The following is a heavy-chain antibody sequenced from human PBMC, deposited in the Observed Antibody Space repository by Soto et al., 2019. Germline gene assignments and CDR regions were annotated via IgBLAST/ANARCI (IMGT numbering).Heavy chain of an antibody. CDR3: ARDTGSYHNFFDC. V-gene: IGHV4-59*12. D-gene: IGHD3-10*01. J-gene: IGHJ4*02. CDR2: IYYSGDT. CDR1: GGSISSYY. Sequence: SETLSLTCTVSGGSISSYYWSWIRQPPGKGLEWIGYIYYSGDTNYNPSLKSRVTISVDTSKNQFSLRLNSVTAADTAVYYCARDTGSYHNFFDCWGQGTLVTVSS.